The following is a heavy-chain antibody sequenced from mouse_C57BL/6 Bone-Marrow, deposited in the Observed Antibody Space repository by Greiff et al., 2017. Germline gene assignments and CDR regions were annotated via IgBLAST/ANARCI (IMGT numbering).Heavy chain of an antibody. CDR1: GFTFSSYG. V-gene: IGHV5-6*01. J-gene: IGHJ4*01. Sequence: EVKLMESGGDLVKPGGSLKLSCAASGFTFSSYGMSWVRQTPDKRLEWVATISSGGSYTYYQDSVKGRFTISRDNAKNTLYLQMSSLKSEDTAMYYCARQGNYAMDYWGQGTSVTVSS. CDR3: ARQGNYAMDY. CDR2: ISSGGSYT.